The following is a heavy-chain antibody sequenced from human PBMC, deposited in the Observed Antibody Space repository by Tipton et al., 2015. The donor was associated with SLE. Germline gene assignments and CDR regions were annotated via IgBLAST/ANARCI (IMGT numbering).Heavy chain of an antibody. Sequence: SLRLSCAASGFTFSNYAMSWVRQAPGKGLEWVSDISDSGGSTYYADSVKGRLTISRDNSKNTLYLQMNSLRAEDTAVYYCAKDQGSSGWDYNYYMDVWGKGTTVTVSS. CDR3: AKDQGSSGWDYNYYMDV. D-gene: IGHD6-19*01. CDR2: ISDSGGST. V-gene: IGHV3-23*01. J-gene: IGHJ6*03. CDR1: GFTFSNYA.